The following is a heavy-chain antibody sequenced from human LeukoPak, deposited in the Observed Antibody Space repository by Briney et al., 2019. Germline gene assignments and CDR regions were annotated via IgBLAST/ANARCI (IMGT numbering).Heavy chain of an antibody. D-gene: IGHD3-10*01. Sequence: SETLSLTCTVSGGSISSDYWSWIRQPPGKGLEWIGYIYYSESTYYNPSLKSRVTISVDTSKNQFSLKLSSVTAADTAVYYCARSGRGYGSGQFDYWGQGTLVTVSS. CDR3: ARSGRGYGSGQFDY. V-gene: IGHV4-59*08. CDR1: GGSISSDY. J-gene: IGHJ4*02. CDR2: IYYSEST.